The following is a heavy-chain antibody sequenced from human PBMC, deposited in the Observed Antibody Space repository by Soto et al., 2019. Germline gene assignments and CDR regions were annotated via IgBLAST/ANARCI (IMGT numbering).Heavy chain of an antibody. CDR3: ARASSDLGELSLSGEFDY. J-gene: IGHJ4*02. CDR1: GFTFSSYS. V-gene: IGHV3-48*01. CDR2: ISSSSSTI. D-gene: IGHD3-16*02. Sequence: GGSLRLSCAASGFTFSSYSMNWVRQAPGKGLEWVSYISSSSSTIYYADSVKGRFTISRDNAKNSLYLQMNSLRAEDTAVYYCARASSDLGELSLSGEFDYWGQGTLVTVSS.